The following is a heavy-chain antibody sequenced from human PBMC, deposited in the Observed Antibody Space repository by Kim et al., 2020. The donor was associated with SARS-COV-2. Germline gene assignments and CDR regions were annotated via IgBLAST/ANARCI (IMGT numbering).Heavy chain of an antibody. Sequence: ASVKVSCKASGYTFTSYAMHWVRQAPGQRLEWMGWINAGNGNTKYSQKFQGRVTITRDTSASTAYMELSSLISEDTAVYYCASPLIYYGGMDYYYYYGMDVWGQGTTVTVSS. CDR3: ASPLIYYGGMDYYYYYGMDV. J-gene: IGHJ6*02. CDR1: GYTFTSYA. D-gene: IGHD4-17*01. CDR2: INAGNGNT. V-gene: IGHV1-3*01.